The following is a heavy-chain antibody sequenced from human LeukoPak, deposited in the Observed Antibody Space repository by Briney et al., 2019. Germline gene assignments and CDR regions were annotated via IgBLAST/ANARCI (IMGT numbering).Heavy chain of an antibody. D-gene: IGHD3-3*01. J-gene: IGHJ3*01. CDR1: GFTFTAYD. Sequence: ASVKVSCKTSGFTFTAYDIHWVRQAPGQRLEYMGWFNTGNGNTRPLQKFQGRVAILRDTSASTVYIELNSLKSEDTAVYYCAREGRFLGGNAFDVWGQGTMVTVSS. CDR3: AREGRFLGGNAFDV. CDR2: FNTGNGNT. V-gene: IGHV1-3*04.